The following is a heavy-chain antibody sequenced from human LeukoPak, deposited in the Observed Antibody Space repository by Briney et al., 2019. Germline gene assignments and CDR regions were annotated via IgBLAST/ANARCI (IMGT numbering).Heavy chain of an antibody. Sequence: GGSLRLSCSASGFIISDYAMHWVRQAPGKGLEYVSAISANGGSTYYADSVKGRFTVSRGTSKNSLYLQLSSLRAEDTAMYHCVKDLYKGDTASWYFFHYWGQGTLVTVSS. V-gene: IGHV3-64D*06. D-gene: IGHD6-13*01. CDR3: VKDLYKGDTASWYFFHY. J-gene: IGHJ4*02. CDR1: GFIISDYA. CDR2: ISANGGST.